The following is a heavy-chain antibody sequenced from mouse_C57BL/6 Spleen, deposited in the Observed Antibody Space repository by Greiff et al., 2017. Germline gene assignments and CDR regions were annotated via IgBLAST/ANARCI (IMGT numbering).Heavy chain of an antibody. CDR3: ARFGYYGSSHYYAMDY. D-gene: IGHD1-1*01. V-gene: IGHV1-39*01. Sequence: LVESGPELVKPGASVKISCKASGYSFTDYNMNWVKQSNGKSLEWIGVINPNYGTTSYNQKFKGKATLTVDQSSSTAYMQLNSLTSEDSAVYYCARFGYYGSSHYYAMDYWGQGTSVTVSS. CDR2: INPNYGTT. CDR1: GYSFTDYN. J-gene: IGHJ4*01.